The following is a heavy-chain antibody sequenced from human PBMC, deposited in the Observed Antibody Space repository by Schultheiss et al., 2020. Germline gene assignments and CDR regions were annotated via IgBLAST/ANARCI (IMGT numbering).Heavy chain of an antibody. D-gene: IGHD3-22*01. CDR3: ARAYYDSSGYFV. CDR1: GGSISSYY. V-gene: IGHV4-59*01. J-gene: IGHJ4*02. Sequence: SETLSLTCTVSGGSISSYYWSWIRQPPGKGLEWIACIYDSGSIDYNPSLESRVTISVDKSKNQFSLKLTSVTAADTAFYYCARAYYDSSGYFVWGQGTLVTVSS. CDR2: IYDSGSI.